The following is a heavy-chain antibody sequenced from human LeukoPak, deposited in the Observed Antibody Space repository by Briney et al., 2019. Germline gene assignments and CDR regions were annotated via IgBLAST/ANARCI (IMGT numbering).Heavy chain of an antibody. D-gene: IGHD6-13*01. CDR3: AKESGSRSYGAYFPH. J-gene: IGHJ1*01. Sequence: PGRSLRLSCAASGFTFSSHGMQWVRQAPGKGLEWVAVISYDGSTKYYADSVKGRFTISRDISKSTLYLQMNSLRAEDTAVYYCAKESGSRSYGAYFPHWGQGTLVTVSS. CDR2: ISYDGSTK. CDR1: GFTFSSHG. V-gene: IGHV3-30*18.